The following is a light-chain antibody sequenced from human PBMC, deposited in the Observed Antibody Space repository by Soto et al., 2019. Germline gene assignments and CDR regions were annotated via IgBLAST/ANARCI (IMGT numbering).Light chain of an antibody. CDR2: GAS. V-gene: IGKV3-20*01. CDR3: QQYGSSPWT. CDR1: QSVSSSY. J-gene: IGKJ1*01. Sequence: EIVLTQSPGTLSLSPGERATLSCRASQSVSSSYLAWYQQKPGQAPRLLIYGASSRATGIPDRFSGSGSGTDFALAISRRWPEDFVVDYCQQYGSSPWTFGQVT.